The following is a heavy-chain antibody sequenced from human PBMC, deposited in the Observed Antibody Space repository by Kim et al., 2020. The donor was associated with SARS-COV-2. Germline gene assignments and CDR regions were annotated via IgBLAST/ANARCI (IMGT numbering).Heavy chain of an antibody. CDR2: ISSSSSYI. V-gene: IGHV3-21*01. Sequence: GGSLRLSCAASGFTFSSYSMNWVRQAPGKGLEWVSSISSSSSYIYYADSVKGRFTISRDNAKNSLYLQMNSLRAEDTAVYYCARTGGPYYYDSSPPMAFDIWGQGTMVTVSS. CDR3: ARTGGPYYYDSSPPMAFDI. CDR1: GFTFSSYS. D-gene: IGHD3-22*01. J-gene: IGHJ3*02.